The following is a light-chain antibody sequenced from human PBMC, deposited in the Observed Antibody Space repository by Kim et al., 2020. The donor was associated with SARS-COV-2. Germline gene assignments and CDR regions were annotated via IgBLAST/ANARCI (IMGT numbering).Light chain of an antibody. CDR3: NSRDSSGNHVV. Sequence: ALEQTVRITCKGDSLRSYYASWYQQKPGQAPVLVIYGKNNRPSGIPDRFSGSSSGNTASLTITGAQAEDEADYYCNSRDSSGNHVVFGGGTQLTVL. V-gene: IGLV3-19*01. CDR2: GKN. CDR1: SLRSYY. J-gene: IGLJ2*01.